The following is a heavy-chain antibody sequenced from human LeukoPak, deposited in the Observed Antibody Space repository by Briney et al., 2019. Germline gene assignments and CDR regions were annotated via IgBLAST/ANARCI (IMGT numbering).Heavy chain of an antibody. CDR1: GFTFSSYW. V-gene: IGHV3-7*01. CDR2: IKQDGSEK. D-gene: IGHD6-19*01. J-gene: IGHJ1*01. Sequence: GGSLRLSCAASGFTFSSYWMSWVRQAPGKGLEWVAYIKQDGSEKYYVDSVKGRFTISRDNAKNSLYLQMSSLRAEDTAVYSCARRSSGWYWGYFQHWGQGTLVTVSS. CDR3: ARRSSGWYWGYFQH.